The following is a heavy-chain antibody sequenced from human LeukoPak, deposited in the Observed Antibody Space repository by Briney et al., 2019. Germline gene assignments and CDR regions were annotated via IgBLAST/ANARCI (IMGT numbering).Heavy chain of an antibody. CDR2: INHSGST. Sequence: PSETLSLTCAVYGGPFSGYYWSWIRQPPGKGLEWIGEINHSGSTNYNPSLKSRVTISVDTSKNQFFLKRSFVTAADTAVYYCARVSRRYYDYVWGSYRYLNWFDPWGQGTLVTVSS. V-gene: IGHV4-34*01. J-gene: IGHJ5*02. D-gene: IGHD3-16*02. CDR1: GGPFSGYY. CDR3: ARVSRRYYDYVWGSYRYLNWFDP.